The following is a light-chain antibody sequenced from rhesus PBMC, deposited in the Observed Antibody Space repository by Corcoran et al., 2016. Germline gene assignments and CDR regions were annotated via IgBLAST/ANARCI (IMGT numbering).Light chain of an antibody. CDR1: QSGITY. V-gene: IGKV3-53*01. CDR2: GSS. Sequence: QVILTQSPATMSLSPGERATISCRASQSGITYLAWYQQKAGQAPKLLIYGSSSRATSIPDRFSGSGSGTEFTLTISSLKPEDVAVYYCQKYSRSPLTFGGWTRVELK. J-gene: IGKJ4*01. CDR3: QKYSRSPLT.